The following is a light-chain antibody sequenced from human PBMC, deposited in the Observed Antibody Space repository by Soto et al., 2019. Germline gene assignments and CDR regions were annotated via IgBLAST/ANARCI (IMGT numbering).Light chain of an antibody. CDR3: QQYDRSPLT. J-gene: IGKJ4*01. CDR2: GAS. Sequence: EIVLTQSPGTVSLSPGERATLSCRASQSVSTSQLAWYQQKPGQAPRLLISGASSRATDIPGRFSGSGSGTDFTLTISRLEPEDFAVYYCQQYDRSPLTFGGGTKVDIK. V-gene: IGKV3-20*01. CDR1: QSVSTSQ.